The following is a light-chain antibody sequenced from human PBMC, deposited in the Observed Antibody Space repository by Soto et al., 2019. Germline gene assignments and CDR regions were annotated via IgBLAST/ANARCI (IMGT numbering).Light chain of an antibody. CDR1: SGHINYD. Sequence: QSVLTQSPSASASLGASVKLTCTLSSGHINYDIAWHQQQPGKGPRYLMKLNSDGSHFKGDGIPDRFSGSSSGAERYLTISSLQSEDEADYYCQAWGAGIRVFGGGTKLTVL. J-gene: IGLJ3*02. CDR2: LNSDGSH. V-gene: IGLV4-69*01. CDR3: QAWGAGIRV.